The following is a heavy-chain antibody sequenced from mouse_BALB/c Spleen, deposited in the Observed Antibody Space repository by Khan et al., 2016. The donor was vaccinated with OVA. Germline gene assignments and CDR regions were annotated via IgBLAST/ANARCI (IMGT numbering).Heavy chain of an antibody. V-gene: IGHV3-2*02. Sequence: QLEESGPGLVKPSQSLSLTYTVTGYSITSDYAWNWIRQFPGNKLEWMGYISYSGNTKYNPSLKSRISITRDTSKNQFFLQLNSVTTEDTATYYCARIYGGDFDYWGQGTTLTVSS. CDR3: ARIYGGDFDY. CDR1: GYSITSDYA. J-gene: IGHJ2*01. CDR2: ISYSGNT. D-gene: IGHD1-1*01.